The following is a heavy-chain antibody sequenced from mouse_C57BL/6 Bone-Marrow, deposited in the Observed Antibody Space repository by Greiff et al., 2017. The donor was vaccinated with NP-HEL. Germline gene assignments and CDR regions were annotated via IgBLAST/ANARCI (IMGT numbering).Heavy chain of an antibody. CDR1: GYTFTSYW. CDR2: IHPSDSDT. CDR3: AIGPPIYYDYDVRFAY. D-gene: IGHD2-4*01. Sequence: VQLHQPGAELVKPGASVKVSCKASGYTFTSYWMHWVKQRPGQGLEWFGRIHPSDSDTNYNQKFKGKATLTVDKSSSTAYMQLSSLTSEDSAVYYGAIGPPIYYDYDVRFAYWGQGTLVTVSA. J-gene: IGHJ3*01. V-gene: IGHV1-74*01.